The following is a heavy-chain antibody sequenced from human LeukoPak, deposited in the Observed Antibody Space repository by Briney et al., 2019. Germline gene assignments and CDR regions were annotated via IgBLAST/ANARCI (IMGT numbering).Heavy chain of an antibody. CDR2: IYPGDSDT. D-gene: IGHD3-22*01. CDR3: ARQNYYDSSGYYSCFDY. Sequence: GESLNFSCKGSGYSFTSYWIGWVRQMPGKGLEWMGIIYPGDSDTRYSPSFQGQVTISADKSISTAYLQWSSLKASDTAMYYCARQNYYDSSGYYSCFDYWGQGTLVTVSS. CDR1: GYSFTSYW. J-gene: IGHJ4*02. V-gene: IGHV5-51*01.